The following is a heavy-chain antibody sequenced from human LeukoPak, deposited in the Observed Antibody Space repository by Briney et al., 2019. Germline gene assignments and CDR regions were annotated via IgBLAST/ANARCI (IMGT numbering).Heavy chain of an antibody. CDR2: INTGDIT. CDR3: VKGGFTHSDD. J-gene: IGHJ4*02. V-gene: IGHV3-23*01. CDR1: GFTFDYSA. Sequence: PGGSLRLSCAASGFTFDYSAMTWVRQAPEKGLEWVSTINTGDITFYANSVKGRFTISRDNSKNALFLQMNSLRAEDTAIYYCVKGGFTHSDDWGQGTLVTVSS. D-gene: IGHD3-22*01.